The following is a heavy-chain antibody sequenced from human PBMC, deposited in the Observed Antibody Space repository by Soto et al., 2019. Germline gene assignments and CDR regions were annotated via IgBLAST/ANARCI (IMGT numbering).Heavy chain of an antibody. Sequence: GGSLRLSCAASGVHFSNYGMSWVRQAPGKGLDWVSTISGSGGYTYYADSVKGRFTISRDNSKNTLFLQMNRLRVEDTAVYYCAKDLALYHYDSSGPRGSLDVWGQGTTVTVSS. CDR1: GVHFSNYG. J-gene: IGHJ6*02. V-gene: IGHV3-23*01. CDR2: ISGSGGYT. D-gene: IGHD3-22*01. CDR3: AKDLALYHYDSSGPRGSLDV.